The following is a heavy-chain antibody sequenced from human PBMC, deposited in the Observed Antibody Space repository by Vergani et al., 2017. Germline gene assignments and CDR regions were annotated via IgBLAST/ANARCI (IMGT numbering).Heavy chain of an antibody. D-gene: IGHD2-2*01. CDR1: GFTFSSYG. V-gene: IGHV3-30*03. Sequence: QVQLVESGGGVVQPGRSLRLSCAASGFTFSSYGMHWVRQAPGKGLEWVAVISYDGSNKYYADSVNGRFTISRDNSKNTLYLQMNSLRAEDTAVYYCVSGPDIVVVDYDAFDIWGQGTMVTVSS. CDR3: VSGPDIVVVDYDAFDI. CDR2: ISYDGSNK. J-gene: IGHJ3*02.